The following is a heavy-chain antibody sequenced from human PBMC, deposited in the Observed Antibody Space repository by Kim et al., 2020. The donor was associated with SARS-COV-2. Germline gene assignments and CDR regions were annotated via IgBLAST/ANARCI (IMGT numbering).Heavy chain of an antibody. D-gene: IGHD4-17*01. Sequence: SETLSLTCTVSGGSISSYYWSWIRQPPGKGLEWIGYIYYSGSTNYNPSLKSRVTISVDTSKNQFSLKLSSVTAADTAVYYCARGDYGDKSLKAFDIWGQGTMVTVSS. V-gene: IGHV4-59*01. J-gene: IGHJ3*02. CDR1: GGSISSYY. CDR3: ARGDYGDKSLKAFDI. CDR2: IYYSGST.